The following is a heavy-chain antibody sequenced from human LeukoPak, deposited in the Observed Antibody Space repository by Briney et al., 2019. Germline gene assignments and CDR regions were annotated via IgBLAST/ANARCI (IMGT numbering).Heavy chain of an antibody. J-gene: IGHJ3*02. V-gene: IGHV5-51*01. CDR1: GFTFTTSW. D-gene: IGHD4-11*01. CDR2: IYPGDSDT. Sequence: GESLKISCKGSGFTFTTSWIGLVRQLPGKGLEWMGIIYPGDSDTRYSPSFQGQVTISADKSINTAYLQWTSLKASDTAMYYCARQLTTLKGFDIWGQGTMVTASS. CDR3: ARQLTTLKGFDI.